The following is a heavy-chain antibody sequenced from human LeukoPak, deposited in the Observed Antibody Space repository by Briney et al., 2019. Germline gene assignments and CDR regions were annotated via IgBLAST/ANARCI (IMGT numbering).Heavy chain of an antibody. CDR2: ISGSGGST. CDR1: GFTFSSYA. Sequence: QSGGSLRLSCAASGFTFSSYAMSWVRQAPGKGLEWVSAISGSGGSTYYAASVKGRFTISRDNSKNTLYLQMNSLRAEDTAVYYCAKVLAGTRVSSLSPPADWGQGTLVTVSS. V-gene: IGHV3-23*01. D-gene: IGHD6-13*01. J-gene: IGHJ4*02. CDR3: AKVLAGTRVSSLSPPAD.